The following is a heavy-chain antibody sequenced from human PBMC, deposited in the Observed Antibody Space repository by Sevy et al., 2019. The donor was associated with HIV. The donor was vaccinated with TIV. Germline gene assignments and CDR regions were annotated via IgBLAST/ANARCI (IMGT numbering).Heavy chain of an antibody. Sequence: SETLSLTCTVSGGSISNYYWSWIRQPPGKGLEWIGYIYYSGSNNYHPSLKSRVTLSAETSKKQFSLNLTSVTAADTAVYYCSRGRYLDTCGLHFDNWGQGTLVTVSS. CDR2: IYYSGSN. CDR3: SRGRYLDTCGLHFDN. CDR1: GGSISNYY. J-gene: IGHJ4*02. V-gene: IGHV4-59*01. D-gene: IGHD3-22*01.